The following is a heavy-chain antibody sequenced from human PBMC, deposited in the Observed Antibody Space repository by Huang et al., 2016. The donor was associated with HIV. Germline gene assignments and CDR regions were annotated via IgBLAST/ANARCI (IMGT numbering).Heavy chain of an antibody. V-gene: IGHV3-30-3*01. CDR2: ISYDGSNK. CDR3: ARDLWLRDLYYYYYMDV. CDR1: RFTFSNYA. D-gene: IGHD5-12*01. J-gene: IGHJ6*03. Sequence: QVQLVESGGGVVQPGRSLRLSCAASRFTFSNYAMHWVRQAPGKGLECVAVISYDGSNKYYADSVNGRFTISRDNSKNTLYLQMNSLRSEDTAVYYCARDLWLRDLYYYYYMDVWGKGTTVTVSS.